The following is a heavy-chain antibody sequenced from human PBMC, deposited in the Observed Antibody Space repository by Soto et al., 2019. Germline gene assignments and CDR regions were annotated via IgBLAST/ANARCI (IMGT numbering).Heavy chain of an antibody. J-gene: IGHJ4*02. V-gene: IGHV4-59*01. CDR2: VHYSGNP. CDR3: ARGLLGSDWYYYFDS. CDR1: SGSISGYY. D-gene: IGHD6-19*01. Sequence: QVQLHESDPGLVKPSETLSLTCTVSSGSISGYYWGWIRQPPGEGLEWIGYVHYSGNPNYSPSFKSRVTMSVDTSKNRFSLKLNSVTAADTAVYYCARGLLGSDWYYYFDSWGPVTLVTVSS.